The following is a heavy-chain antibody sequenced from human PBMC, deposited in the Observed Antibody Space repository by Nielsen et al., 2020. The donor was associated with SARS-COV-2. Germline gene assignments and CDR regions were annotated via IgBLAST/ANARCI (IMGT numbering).Heavy chain of an antibody. CDR3: ATARYCSRTSCSAGTDMFDP. D-gene: IGHD2-2*01. CDR2: IKPDGSEK. V-gene: IGHV3-7*01. CDR1: GFTFSSLW. Sequence: GGSLRLSCAASGFTFSSLWMSWVRQVPGKGLESVADIKPDGSEKVYVDSVKGRFTISRDNAKNSMSLQMNSLRVEDTAVYYCATARYCSRTSCSAGTDMFDPWGQGTQVTVSS. J-gene: IGHJ5*02.